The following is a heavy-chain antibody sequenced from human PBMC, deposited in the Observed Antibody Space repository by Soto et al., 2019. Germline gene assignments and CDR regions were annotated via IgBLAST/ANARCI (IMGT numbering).Heavy chain of an antibody. CDR3: ARDKARFLESPGWFDP. CDR2: ISYDGSNK. V-gene: IGHV3-30-3*01. Sequence: GGSLRLSCAASGFTFSSYAMHWVRQAPGKGLEWVAVISYDGSNKYYADSVKGRFTISRDNSKNTLYLQMNSLRAEDTAVYYCARDKARFLESPGWFDPWGQGTLVTVSS. J-gene: IGHJ5*02. CDR1: GFTFSSYA. D-gene: IGHD3-3*01.